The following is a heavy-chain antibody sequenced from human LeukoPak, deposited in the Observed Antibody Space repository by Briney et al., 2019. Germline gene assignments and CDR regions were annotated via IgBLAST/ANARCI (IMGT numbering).Heavy chain of an antibody. CDR2: ISGSGGST. CDR3: AKGPYSSGWYPRFVPFDY. V-gene: IGHV3-23*01. D-gene: IGHD6-19*01. Sequence: PGVSLRLSCAASGFTFSSYAMSWVRQAPGKGLEWVSAISGSGGSTYYADSVKGRFTISRDNSKNTLYLQMNSLRAEDTAVYYCAKGPYSSGWYPRFVPFDYWGQGTLVTVSS. J-gene: IGHJ4*02. CDR1: GFTFSSYA.